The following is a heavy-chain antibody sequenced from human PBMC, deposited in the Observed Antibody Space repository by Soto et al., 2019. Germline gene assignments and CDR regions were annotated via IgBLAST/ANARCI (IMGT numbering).Heavy chain of an antibody. CDR1: GDTFTFYS. V-gene: IGHV1-69*02. CDR2: INPILSMS. CDR3: ATSHGSGYRASAY. D-gene: IGHD3-10*01. Sequence: QVQLVQSGAEVKRPGSSVKVSCKASGDTFTFYSINWVRQAPGLGLEWMGRINPILSMSNYAQRFQGRVMMTADRPTGTAYAALSRLRSEDTAIYSWATSHGSGYRASAYWGQGALVTVS. J-gene: IGHJ4*02.